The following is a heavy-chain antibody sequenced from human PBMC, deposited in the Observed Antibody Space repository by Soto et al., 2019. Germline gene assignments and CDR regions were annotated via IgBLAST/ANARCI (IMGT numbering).Heavy chain of an antibody. CDR2: IIPVFGTT. D-gene: IGHD1-1*01. J-gene: IGHJ4*02. CDR1: GGTLNSYT. V-gene: IGHV1-69*01. CDR3: STSNSDGRGDY. Sequence: QVQLVQSGAEVKKPGSSVRVSCKASGGTLNSYTISWVRQAPGQGLEWMGGIIPVFGTTDYAQKFQGRVTNTADQSTGTAFLDLFSLRCEDPAIYYCSTSNSDGRGDYWGQGTLVTVSS.